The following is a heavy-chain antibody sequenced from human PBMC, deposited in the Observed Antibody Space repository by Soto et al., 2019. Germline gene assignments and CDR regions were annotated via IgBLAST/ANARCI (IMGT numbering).Heavy chain of an antibody. CDR2: IYYSGST. J-gene: IGHJ4*02. D-gene: IGHD2-15*01. Sequence: TLSLTCTVSGGSISSYYWSWIRQPPGKGLEWIGYIYYSGSTNYNPSLKSRVTISVDTSKNQFSLKLSSVTAADTAVYYCARQEVVAATSYYFDYWGQGTLVTVSS. CDR1: GGSISSYY. CDR3: ARQEVVAATSYYFDY. V-gene: IGHV4-59*08.